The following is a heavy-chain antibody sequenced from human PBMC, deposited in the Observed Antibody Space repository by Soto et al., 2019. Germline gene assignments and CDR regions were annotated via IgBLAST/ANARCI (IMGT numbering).Heavy chain of an antibody. Sequence: QVQLVQSGAEVKKPGASVKVSCKASGYTFTGYYMHWVRQAPGQGLEWMGWINPNGGGTNYAQKFQGRVSMTRDTSISTAYMELSRLRSDDTAVYYCARSGHTFDGVVWGQGILVTVSS. D-gene: IGHD3-16*01. V-gene: IGHV1-2*02. J-gene: IGHJ4*02. CDR1: GYTFTGYY. CDR3: ARSGHTFDGVV. CDR2: INPNGGGT.